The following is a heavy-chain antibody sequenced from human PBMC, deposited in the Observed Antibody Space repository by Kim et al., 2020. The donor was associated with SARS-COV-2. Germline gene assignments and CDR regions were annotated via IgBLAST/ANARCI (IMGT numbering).Heavy chain of an antibody. CDR2: IIPIFGTA. D-gene: IGHD3-22*01. CDR1: GGTFSSYA. J-gene: IGHJ4*02. CDR3: VQYYYDSSGYQSPDY. Sequence: SVKVSCKASGGTFSSYAISWVRQAPGQGLEWMGGIIPIFGTANYAQKFQGRVTITADESTSTAYMELSSLRSDDTAVYYCVQYYYDSSGYQSPDYWGQGTLVTVSS. V-gene: IGHV1-69*13.